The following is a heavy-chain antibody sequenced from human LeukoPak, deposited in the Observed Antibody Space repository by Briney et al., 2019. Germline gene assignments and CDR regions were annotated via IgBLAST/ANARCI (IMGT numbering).Heavy chain of an antibody. D-gene: IGHD3-10*01. J-gene: IGHJ4*02. V-gene: IGHV3-74*01. CDR2: INRDGSTT. Sequence: GGSLRLSCAASGFTFSNYWVHWVRQAPGKGLVWVSRINRDGSTTNYADSVKGRFTVSRDNAKNTLNLQMNSLRAEDTAAYYCARDRKSGESSEIDFWGQGTLVTVSS. CDR3: ARDRKSGESSEIDF. CDR1: GFTFSNYW.